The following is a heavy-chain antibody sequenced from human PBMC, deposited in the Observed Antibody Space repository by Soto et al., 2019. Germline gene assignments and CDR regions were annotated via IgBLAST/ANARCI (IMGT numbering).Heavy chain of an antibody. CDR3: AKDRQPDDRWDIAW. CDR2: IYGSAART. CDR1: GFTFQQYT. Sequence: EVQLLESGGDLVRPGTSLRLSCAASGFTFQQYTISWVRQAPGKGLEWVSSIYGSAARTFYADSVKGRFTISRDNSRNTVYLQMNNLRVEDTAVYYCAKDRQPDDRWDIAWWGRGTRVTVSS. J-gene: IGHJ4*02. D-gene: IGHD1-1*01. V-gene: IGHV3-23*01.